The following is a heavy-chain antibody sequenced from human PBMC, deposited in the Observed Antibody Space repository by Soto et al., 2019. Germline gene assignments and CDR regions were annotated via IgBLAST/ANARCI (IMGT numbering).Heavy chain of an antibody. CDR3: ARDPGIAADENYFDY. Sequence: ALVKVSCKASGYTFTSYGSSWVRQAPGQGLEWMGWISAYNGNTNYAQKLQGRVTMTTDTSTSTAYMELRSLRSDDTAVYYCARDPGIAADENYFDYWGQGTLVTVSS. CDR1: GYTFTSYG. V-gene: IGHV1-18*01. D-gene: IGHD6-13*01. J-gene: IGHJ4*02. CDR2: ISAYNGNT.